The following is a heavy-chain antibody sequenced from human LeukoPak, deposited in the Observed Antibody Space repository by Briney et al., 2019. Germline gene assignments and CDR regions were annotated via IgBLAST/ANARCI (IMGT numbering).Heavy chain of an antibody. D-gene: IGHD3-3*01. Sequence: GESLKISCKGSGYSFTSYWIGWVRQMPGKGLEWMGIIYPGDSDTRHSPSFQGQVNISADKSISTAYLQWSSLKASDTAMYYCARTSLITIFGVVTGSDAFDIWGQGTMVTVSS. J-gene: IGHJ3*02. CDR1: GYSFTSYW. CDR2: IYPGDSDT. V-gene: IGHV5-51*01. CDR3: ARTSLITIFGVVTGSDAFDI.